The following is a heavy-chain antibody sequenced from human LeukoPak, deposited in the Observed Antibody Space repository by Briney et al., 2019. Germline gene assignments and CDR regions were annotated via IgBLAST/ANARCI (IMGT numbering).Heavy chain of an antibody. CDR2: ISVSSNNI. V-gene: IGHV3-48*04. CDR3: ARDLARGQWLVSHFDY. CDR1: GFTFSSYS. J-gene: IGHJ4*02. Sequence: PGGSLRLSCAASGFTFSSYSLNWVRQAPGKGLEWVSYISVSSNNIYCADSVKGRFTVSRDNAKNSVYLQMNSLRAEDTGVYYCARDLARGQWLVSHFDYWGQGTLVTVSS. D-gene: IGHD6-19*01.